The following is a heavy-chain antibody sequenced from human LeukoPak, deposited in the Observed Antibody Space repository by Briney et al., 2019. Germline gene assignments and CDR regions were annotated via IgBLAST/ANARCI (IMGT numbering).Heavy chain of an antibody. CDR1: GFTFSRYY. V-gene: IGHV3-74*01. J-gene: IGHJ4*02. CDR2: INSDGSST. Sequence: PGVSLRLSCAASGFTFSRYYMHWVRQAPGKGLVWVSRINSDGSSTTYADSVKGRFTISRDNAKNTLYLQMNSLKVEDTAVYYCTRVFVGDEYSSSGYWGQGTLVTVSS. D-gene: IGHD6-13*01. CDR3: TRVFVGDEYSSSGY.